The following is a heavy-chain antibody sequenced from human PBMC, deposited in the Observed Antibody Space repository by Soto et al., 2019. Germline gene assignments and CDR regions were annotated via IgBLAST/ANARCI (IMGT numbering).Heavy chain of an antibody. D-gene: IGHD3-22*01. CDR3: ARAGANYYDSSGYYYNFPFDQ. J-gene: IGHJ4*02. Sequence: PSETLSLTCAVYGGSFSGYYWSWIRQPPGKGLEWIGQINHSGRTNYNPSLKSRVTISVDTSKNQFSLKLSSVTAEDTAVYYCARAGANYYDSSGYYYNFPFDQWGQGTLVTVSS. V-gene: IGHV4-34*01. CDR2: INHSGRT. CDR1: GGSFSGYY.